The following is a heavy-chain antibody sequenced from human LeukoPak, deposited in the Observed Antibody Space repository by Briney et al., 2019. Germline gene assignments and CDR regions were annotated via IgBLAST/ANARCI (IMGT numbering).Heavy chain of an antibody. D-gene: IGHD1-26*01. CDR1: GGSFSGYY. J-gene: IGHJ4*02. CDR2: INHSGST. V-gene: IGHV4-34*01. Sequence: SETLSLTCAVYGGSFSGYYWGWIRQPPGKGLEWIGEINHSGSTNYNPSLKSRVTISVDTSKNQFSLKLSSVTAADTAVYYCARGLDESIVGATLGYWGQGTLVTVSS. CDR3: ARGLDESIVGATLGY.